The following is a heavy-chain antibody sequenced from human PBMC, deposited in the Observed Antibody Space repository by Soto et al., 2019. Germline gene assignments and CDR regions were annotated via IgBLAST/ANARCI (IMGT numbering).Heavy chain of an antibody. CDR2: IYYSGST. CDR1: GGSISGSSHF. V-gene: IGHV4-61*05. D-gene: IGHD4-17*01. Sequence: SETLSLTCTVLGGSISGSSHFWGWIRQPPGKGLEWIGYIYYSGSTNYNPSLKSRVTISVDTSKNQFSLKLSSVTAADTAVYYCARQTTVTTIFGPWGQGTLVTVSS. J-gene: IGHJ5*02. CDR3: ARQTTVTTIFGP.